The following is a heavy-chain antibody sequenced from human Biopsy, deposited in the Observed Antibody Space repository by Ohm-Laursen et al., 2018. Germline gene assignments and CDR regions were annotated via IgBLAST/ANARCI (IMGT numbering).Heavy chain of an antibody. V-gene: IGHV4-4*07. Sequence: TLSLTCSVSGDSLSSYYWSWIRQPAGKGLEWIGQIYSSGSTNYNPSLKSRVTMSVDMSKNKFSLRVSSVTAADTAVYYCARDRDRRGWFDPWGQGTLVTVSS. CDR3: ARDRDRRGWFDP. CDR2: IYSSGST. CDR1: GDSLSSYY. J-gene: IGHJ5*02. D-gene: IGHD1-14*01.